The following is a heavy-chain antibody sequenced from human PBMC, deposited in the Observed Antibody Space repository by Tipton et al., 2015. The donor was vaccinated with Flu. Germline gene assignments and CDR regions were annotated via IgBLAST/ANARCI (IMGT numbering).Heavy chain of an antibody. J-gene: IGHJ2*01. V-gene: IGHV4-31*03. CDR2: IYYIGST. CDR3: ARMEWTVTTPRYFDL. CDR1: GGPITSGADY. Sequence: TLSLTCTVSGGPITSGADYWSWIRQHPGKGLEWIGHIYYIGSTNYNPSLKSRVTISMDTSKNQFSLKLSSMTAADTAVYYCARMEWTVTTPRYFDLWGHGTLVTVSS. D-gene: IGHD4-17*01.